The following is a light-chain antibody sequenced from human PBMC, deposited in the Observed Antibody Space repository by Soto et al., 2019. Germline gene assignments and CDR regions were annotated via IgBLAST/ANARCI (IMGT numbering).Light chain of an antibody. Sequence: QSVLTQPASVSGCPGQSITISCTGSSSDIGAYNYVSWFQQYPGKAPKLIISEVSNRPSGVSNRFSGSKSGTAASLTISGLQTEDEADYFCFSFTTDWTHVFGTGTKVTVL. V-gene: IGLV2-14*01. CDR2: EVS. CDR3: FSFTTDWTHV. CDR1: SSDIGAYNY. J-gene: IGLJ1*01.